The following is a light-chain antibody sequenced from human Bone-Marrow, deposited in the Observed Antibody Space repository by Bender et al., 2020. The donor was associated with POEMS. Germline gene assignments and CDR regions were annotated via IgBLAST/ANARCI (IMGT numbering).Light chain of an antibody. CDR1: SSDVGGYNY. Sequence: QSALTQPRSVSGSPGQSVTISCTGTSSDVGGYNYVSWYQQHPDKAPKLIIYDASSRPSGASHRSAGSKSGNTASLTISGLQAEDEDDYYCSSHTSSLDYVFGTGTKVSVL. V-gene: IGLV2-14*03. J-gene: IGLJ1*01. CDR3: SSHTSSLDYV. CDR2: DAS.